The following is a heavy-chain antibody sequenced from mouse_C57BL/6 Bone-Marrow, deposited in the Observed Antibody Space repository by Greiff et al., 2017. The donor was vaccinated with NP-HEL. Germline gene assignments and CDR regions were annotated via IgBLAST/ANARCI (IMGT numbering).Heavy chain of an antibody. J-gene: IGHJ1*03. V-gene: IGHV10-1*01. Sequence: DVKLVESGGGLVQPKGSLKLSCAASGFSFNTYAMNWVRQAPGKGLEWVARIRSKSNNYATYYADSVKDRFTISRDDSESMLYLQMNNLKTEDTAMYYCVRGEGSPAPFFDVWGTGTTVTVSS. CDR3: VRGEGSPAPFFDV. CDR2: IRSKSNNYAT. CDR1: GFSFNTYA. D-gene: IGHD3-1*01.